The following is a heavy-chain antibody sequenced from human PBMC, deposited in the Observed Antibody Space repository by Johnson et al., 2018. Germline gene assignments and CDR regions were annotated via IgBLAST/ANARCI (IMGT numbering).Heavy chain of an antibody. V-gene: IGHV3-23*01. CDR3: AKGAMYSGSYYSQYFQH. CDR1: GFTFSSYA. Sequence: EVQLLESGGGLVQPGGSLRLSCAASGFTFSSYAMSWVRQAPGKGLEWVSTISGSDGSTYYADSVMGRFTISRDSSKNTLYLQMNSLRADDTAVYYRAKGAMYSGSYYSQYFQHWGQGALVTVSS. J-gene: IGHJ1*01. D-gene: IGHD1-26*01. CDR2: ISGSDGST.